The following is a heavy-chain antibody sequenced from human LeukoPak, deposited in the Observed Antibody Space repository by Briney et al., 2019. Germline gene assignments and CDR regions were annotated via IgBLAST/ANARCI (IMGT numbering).Heavy chain of an antibody. V-gene: IGHV5-51*01. Sequence: GESLKISCKGSGYTFTSYWIGWVRQMPGKGLEWMGIIYPGDSDTRSSPSFQGQVTMSADKSSSTAYLQWSSLKASDTAMYYCARSGRDWGFDYWGQGTLVTVSS. D-gene: IGHD2-21*02. CDR3: ARSGRDWGFDY. CDR1: GYTFTSYW. J-gene: IGHJ4*02. CDR2: IYPGDSDT.